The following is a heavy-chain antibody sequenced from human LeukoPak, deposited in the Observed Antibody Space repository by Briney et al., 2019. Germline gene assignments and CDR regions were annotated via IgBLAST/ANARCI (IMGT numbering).Heavy chain of an antibody. CDR3: ARVYRKGLSSYGPRGFFDY. D-gene: IGHD5-18*01. V-gene: IGHV4-4*02. J-gene: IGHJ4*02. CDR1: GGSISSSNW. Sequence: SGTLSLTCAVSGGSISSSNWWSWVRQPPGKGLEWIGEIYHSGSTNCNPSLKSRVTISVDTSKNQFSLKLSSVTAADTAVYYCARVYRKGLSSYGPRGFFDYWGQGALVTVSS. CDR2: IYHSGST.